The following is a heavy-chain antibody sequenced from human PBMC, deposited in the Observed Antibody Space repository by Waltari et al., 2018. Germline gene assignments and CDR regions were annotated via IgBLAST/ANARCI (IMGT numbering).Heavy chain of an antibody. Sequence: EVQLVESGGGLVQPGGSLRLSCAASGFPFSSSAMSWVRQAPGKGREWDSAISGSGCSTYYADSVKSRFTISRDNSKNTLYLQMNSLRAEDTAVYYCAKGTLPYYDFWSGSNWFDPWGQGTLVTVSS. CDR2: ISGSGCST. CDR1: GFPFSSSA. J-gene: IGHJ5*02. CDR3: AKGTLPYYDFWSGSNWFDP. V-gene: IGHV3-23*04. D-gene: IGHD3-3*01.